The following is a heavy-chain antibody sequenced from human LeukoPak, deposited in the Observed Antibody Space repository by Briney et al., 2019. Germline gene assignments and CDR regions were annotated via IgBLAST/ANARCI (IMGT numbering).Heavy chain of an antibody. CDR2: ISESGNT. D-gene: IGHD3-10*01. CDR1: GFTLSSYA. J-gene: IGHJ3*02. Sequence: GGSLRLSCAASGFTLSSYAMSWVRQAPGKGLEWVSAISESGNTYHADSVKGRFTISRDSSKNTLFLQMNRLRPEDAAVYYCAKDGMVRGVHDAFDIWGQGTMVTVSS. V-gene: IGHV3-23*01. CDR3: AKDGMVRGVHDAFDI.